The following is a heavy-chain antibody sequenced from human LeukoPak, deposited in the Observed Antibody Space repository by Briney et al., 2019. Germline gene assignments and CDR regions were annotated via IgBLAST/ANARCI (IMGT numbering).Heavy chain of an antibody. CDR2: ISGSGGST. J-gene: IGHJ5*02. D-gene: IGHD4-17*01. Sequence: PGGSLKLSCAASGFIFSHYGMSWVRQAPGKGLEWVSAISGSGGSTYYADSVKGRFTISRDNSKNTLYLQMNSLRAEDTAVYYCAKDLMTTVTTGWFDPWGQGTLVTVSS. V-gene: IGHV3-23*01. CDR3: AKDLMTTVTTGWFDP. CDR1: GFIFSHYG.